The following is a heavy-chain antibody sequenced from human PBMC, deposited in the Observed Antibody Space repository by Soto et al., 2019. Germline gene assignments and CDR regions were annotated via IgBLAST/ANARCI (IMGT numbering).Heavy chain of an antibody. D-gene: IGHD2-15*01. CDR1: GGSLSTNP. CDR2: TGSGTGPG. V-gene: IGHV1-69*06. Sequence: SVKVSCKASGGSLSTNPISWVRQAPGQGLEWMGGTGSGTGPGNHAQKFQGRLTVTADKSTSTVYMELTNLSSEDTAVYYCARRESGGFYRFFDSWGQGTLVTRLL. J-gene: IGHJ4*02. CDR3: ARRESGGFYRFFDS.